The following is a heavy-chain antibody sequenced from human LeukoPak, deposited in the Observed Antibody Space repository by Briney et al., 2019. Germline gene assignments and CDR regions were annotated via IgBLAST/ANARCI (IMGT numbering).Heavy chain of an antibody. CDR1: GYTFTGYY. CDR3: ARKGRGDTYYYDSSGHADH. J-gene: IGHJ4*02. Sequence: GASVKVSCKASGYTFTGYYMHWVRQAPGQGLEWMGWINPNSGGTNYAQKFQGRVTMTRDTSISTAYMELSRLRSDDTAVYYCARKGRGDTYYYDSSGHADHWGQGTLVTVSS. V-gene: IGHV1-2*02. D-gene: IGHD3-22*01. CDR2: INPNSGGT.